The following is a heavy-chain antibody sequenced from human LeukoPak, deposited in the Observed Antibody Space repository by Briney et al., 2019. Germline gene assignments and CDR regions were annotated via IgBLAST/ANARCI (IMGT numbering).Heavy chain of an antibody. CDR1: GFTFSSYA. D-gene: IGHD3-22*01. V-gene: IGHV3-30-3*01. Sequence: GGSLRLSCAASGFTFSSYAMHWVRQAPGKGLEWVAVISYDGSNKYYADSVKGRFTISRDNSKNTLYLQMNSLRAEDTAVYYCARGPTYYYDSSGYPTPFGFDYWGREPWSPSPQ. J-gene: IGHJ4*02. CDR3: ARGPTYYYDSSGYPTPFGFDY. CDR2: ISYDGSNK.